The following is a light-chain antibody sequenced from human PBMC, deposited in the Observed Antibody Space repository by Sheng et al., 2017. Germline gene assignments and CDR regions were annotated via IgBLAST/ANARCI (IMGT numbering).Light chain of an antibody. J-gene: IGLJ2*01. V-gene: IGLV2-23*01. Sequence: QSALTQPASVSGSPGQSITISCTGTNSDVGTYNLDSWYQHHAGKAPKLIIYQGTKRPSGISHRFSGSKSGNTASLTISGLQREDEASYYCCSYAGSGTVIFGVGTKLTVL. CDR2: QGT. CDR1: NSDVGTYNL. CDR3: CSYAGSGTVI.